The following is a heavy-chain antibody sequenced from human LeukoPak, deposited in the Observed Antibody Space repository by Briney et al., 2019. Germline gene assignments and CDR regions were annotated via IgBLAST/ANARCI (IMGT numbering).Heavy chain of an antibody. D-gene: IGHD2-15*01. CDR1: GGSISSGDYY. CDR2: IYHSGST. Sequence: SETLSLTCTVSGGSISSGDYYWSWIRQPPGKGLEWIGYIYHSGSTYYNPSLKSRLTISIDTSKNQFSLKLSSVTAADTAVYYCARDIVGPVYYFDYWGQGTLVTVSS. J-gene: IGHJ4*02. V-gene: IGHV4-30-2*01. CDR3: ARDIVGPVYYFDY.